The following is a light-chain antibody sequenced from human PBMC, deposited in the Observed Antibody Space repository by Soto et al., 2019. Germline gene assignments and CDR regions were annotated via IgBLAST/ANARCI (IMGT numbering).Light chain of an antibody. Sequence: QSALTQPRSVSGSPGQSVTISCTGTRSDVGGYNYFSWYQQHPGKVPKLMIYDVNQRPSGVPDRFSGSKTGNTASLTISGLQAEDEADYYCCSYAGSYTLYVFGTGTKVTVL. CDR2: DVN. CDR3: CSYAGSYTLYV. V-gene: IGLV2-11*01. CDR1: RSDVGGYNY. J-gene: IGLJ1*01.